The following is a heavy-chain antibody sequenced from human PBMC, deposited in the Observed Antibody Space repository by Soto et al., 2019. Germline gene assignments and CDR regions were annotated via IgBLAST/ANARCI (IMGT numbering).Heavy chain of an antibody. V-gene: IGHV3-7*04. CDR3: ARATGADKEDY. CDR2: IKEDGSEK. J-gene: IGHJ4*02. Sequence: VQLVESGGGLVQPGGSLRLSCAASGFTFSSYWMSWVRQAPGKGLEWVANIKEDGSEKYYVDSVKGRFTISRDNAKNSLYLQMNSLRAEDTAVYYCARATGADKEDYWGQGTLVTVSS. CDR1: GFTFSSYW. D-gene: IGHD3-10*01.